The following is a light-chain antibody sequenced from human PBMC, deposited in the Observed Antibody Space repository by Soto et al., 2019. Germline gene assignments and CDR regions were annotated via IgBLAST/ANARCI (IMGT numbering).Light chain of an antibody. CDR1: SSDVGGYNY. Sequence: QSALTQPASVSGSLGQSITISCTGTSSDVGGYNYVSWYQQHPGKDPKVVIFEVTKRPSGVSSRFSGSKSGNTAALTVSGLQAEDEGDYYCSSYTSSRTVLFGGGTKLTVL. V-gene: IGLV2-14*01. CDR3: SSYTSSRTVL. CDR2: EVT. J-gene: IGLJ2*01.